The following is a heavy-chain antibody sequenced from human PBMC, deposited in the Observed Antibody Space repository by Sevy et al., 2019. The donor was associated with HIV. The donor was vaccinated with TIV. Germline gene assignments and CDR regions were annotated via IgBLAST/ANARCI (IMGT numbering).Heavy chain of an antibody. CDR3: ARELGFWSGYYHPDYYYYGMDV. V-gene: IGHV4-4*02. CDR2: IYHSGST. Sequence: SETLSLTCAVSGGSISSSNWWSWVRQPPGKGLEWIGEIYHSGSTNYNPSLKSRVTISVDKSKNRFSLKLNSMTAADTAVYYCARELGFWSGYYHPDYYYYGMDVWGQGTTVTVSS. D-gene: IGHD3-3*01. CDR1: GGSISSSNW. J-gene: IGHJ6*02.